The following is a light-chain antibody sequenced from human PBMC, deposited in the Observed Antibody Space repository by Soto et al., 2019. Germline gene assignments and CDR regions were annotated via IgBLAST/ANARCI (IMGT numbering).Light chain of an antibody. Sequence: EIVLTQSPATLSLSPGERATLSCRASQSVSRYLAWYQQKPGQAPRLLIYDASNRAAGIPARFSGSGSGTDFTPTISSLDPEDFAFYYWQQRSNWPLTFGGGTKVEIK. CDR3: QQRSNWPLT. CDR2: DAS. CDR1: QSVSRY. V-gene: IGKV3-11*01. J-gene: IGKJ4*01.